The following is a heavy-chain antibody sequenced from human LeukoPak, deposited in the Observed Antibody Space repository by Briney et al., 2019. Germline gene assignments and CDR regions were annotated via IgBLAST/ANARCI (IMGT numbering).Heavy chain of an antibody. J-gene: IGHJ4*02. Sequence: ASVKVSCKASGYTFTGYYMHWVRQAPGQGLEWMGWINPNSGGTNYAQKFQGRVTMTRDTSTSTAYMELSRLRSDDTAVYYCARDFGGGFGELDYWGQGTLVTVSS. CDR2: INPNSGGT. D-gene: IGHD3-10*01. CDR3: ARDFGGGFGELDY. CDR1: GYTFTGYY. V-gene: IGHV1-2*02.